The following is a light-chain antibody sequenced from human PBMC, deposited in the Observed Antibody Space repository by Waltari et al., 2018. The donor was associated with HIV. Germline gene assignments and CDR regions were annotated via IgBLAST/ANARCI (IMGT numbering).Light chain of an antibody. Sequence: DIQLTQSPSFLSTSVGDRVTIPCRASQGISSYLAWYQQRPGKAPQLLIYSASTLESGVPSRFSRSGSGTEFTLTISSLQPEDFATYYCQQLNSYPLTFGGGTKVDFK. CDR3: QQLNSYPLT. J-gene: IGKJ4*01. CDR2: SAS. CDR1: QGISSY. V-gene: IGKV1-9*01.